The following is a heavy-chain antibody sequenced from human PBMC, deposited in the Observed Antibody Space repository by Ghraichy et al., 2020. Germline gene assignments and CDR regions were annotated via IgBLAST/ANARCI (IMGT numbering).Heavy chain of an antibody. Sequence: SETLSLTCTVSGGSISSYYWSWIRQPPGKGLEWIGYIYYSGSTNYNPSLKSRVTISVDTSKNQFSLKLSSVTAADTAVYYCARARSWGSSATFDYWGQGTLVTVSS. V-gene: IGHV4-59*01. J-gene: IGHJ4*02. CDR2: IYYSGST. CDR3: ARARSWGSSATFDY. CDR1: GGSISSYY. D-gene: IGHD6-6*01.